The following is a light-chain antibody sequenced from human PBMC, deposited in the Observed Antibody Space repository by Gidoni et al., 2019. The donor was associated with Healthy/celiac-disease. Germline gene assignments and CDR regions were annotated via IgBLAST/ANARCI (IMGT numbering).Light chain of an antibody. J-gene: IGKJ4*01. Sequence: EIVLTQSPATLSLSPGERATLSCRDSQSVSSYLAWYQQKPGQAPRLLIYDASSRATGIPARFSGSGSGTDFTLTISSLEPEDFAVYYCQQRSNWPQLTFXGXTKVEIK. CDR1: QSVSSY. V-gene: IGKV3-11*01. CDR2: DAS. CDR3: QQRSNWPQLT.